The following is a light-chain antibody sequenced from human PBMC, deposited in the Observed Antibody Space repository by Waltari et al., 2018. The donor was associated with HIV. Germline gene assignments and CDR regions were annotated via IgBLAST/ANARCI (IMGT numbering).Light chain of an antibody. CDR2: SAS. J-gene: IGKJ4*01. CDR1: QSVSSN. V-gene: IGKV3-15*01. Sequence: EIVMTQSPASLYVSPGDRTILSCRASQSVSSNLAWYKQKPGQAPRLLIHSASTRATGIPSRFSGGGSGTDFTLTITSLQSEDSGFYYCQQYGSWPLTFGRGTKVEIK. CDR3: QQYGSWPLT.